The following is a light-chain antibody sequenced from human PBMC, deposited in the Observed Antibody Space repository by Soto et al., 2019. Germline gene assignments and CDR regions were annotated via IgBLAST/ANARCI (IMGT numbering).Light chain of an antibody. CDR3: QQYNSYPLT. CDR1: QSISSW. CDR2: KAS. Sequence: DIQMTQSPSTLSVSVGDRVTISCRASQSISSWLAGYQQKPGKAPTRLIYKASSLESGVPSRFSGSGSGTEFTLTISSLQPDDFAIYYCQQYNSYPLTFGGGTKVEIK. J-gene: IGKJ4*01. V-gene: IGKV1-5*03.